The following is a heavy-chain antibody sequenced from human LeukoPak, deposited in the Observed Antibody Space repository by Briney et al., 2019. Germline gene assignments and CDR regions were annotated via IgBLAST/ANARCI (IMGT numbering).Heavy chain of an antibody. CDR1: GFTFSSYS. J-gene: IGHJ4*02. V-gene: IGHV3-21*03. D-gene: IGHD5-12*01. CDR2: ISNSSTYI. Sequence: GGSLRLSCAASGFTFSSYSMNWVRQAPGKGLEWVSSISNSSTYIYYADSVKGRFTISRDNAKNSLYLQMNSLKTEDTAVYYCTTDPPLATIPYWGQGTLVTVSS. CDR3: TTDPPLATIPY.